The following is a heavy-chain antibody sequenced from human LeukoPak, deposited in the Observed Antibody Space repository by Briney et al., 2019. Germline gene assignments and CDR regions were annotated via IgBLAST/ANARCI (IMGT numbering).Heavy chain of an antibody. V-gene: IGHV3-30-3*01. D-gene: IGHD3-3*01. CDR3: ARGGASWSGYSYGMDV. J-gene: IGHJ6*02. CDR2: ISYDGRNE. Sequence: GGSLRLSCAASGFTFSSYWMNWARQAPGKGLEWVAVISYDGRNEYYADSVKGRFTISRDISKNTLYLQMNSLRPEDTAVYYCARGGASWSGYSYGMDVWGQGTTVTVSS. CDR1: GFTFSSYW.